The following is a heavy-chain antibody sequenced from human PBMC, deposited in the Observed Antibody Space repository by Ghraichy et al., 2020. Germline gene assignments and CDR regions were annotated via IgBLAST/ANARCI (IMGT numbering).Heavy chain of an antibody. V-gene: IGHV4-34*01. CDR1: GGSFSGYY. J-gene: IGHJ6*02. CDR3: ARNPSIAARPHVRPDYYYYGMDV. CDR2: INHSGST. D-gene: IGHD6-6*01. Sequence: SETLSLTCAVYGGSFSGYYWSWIRQPPGKGLEWIGEINHSGSTNYNPSLKSRVTISVDTSKNQFSLKLSSVTAADTAVYYCARNPSIAARPHVRPDYYYYGMDVWGQGTTVTVSS.